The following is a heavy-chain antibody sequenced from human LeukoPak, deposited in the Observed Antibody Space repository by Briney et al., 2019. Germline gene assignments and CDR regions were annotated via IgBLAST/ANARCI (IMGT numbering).Heavy chain of an antibody. CDR1: GYTFNSHG. V-gene: IGHV1-18*01. CDR2: ISTHKGNT. CDR3: AKIAARLYYYYYMDV. J-gene: IGHJ6*03. D-gene: IGHD6-6*01. Sequence: GASVKVSCKASGYTFNSHGLSWVRQAPGQGLEWMGWISTHKGNTNYAQKFQGRVTITADESTSTAYMELSSLRSEDTAVYYCAKIAARLYYYYYMDVWGKGTTVTVSS.